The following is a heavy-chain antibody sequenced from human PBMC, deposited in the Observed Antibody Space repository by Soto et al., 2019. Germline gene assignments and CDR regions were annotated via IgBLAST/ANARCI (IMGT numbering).Heavy chain of an antibody. Sequence: QVHLVQSGAEVKKPGSSVKVSCKASGVTFSSYAISWVRQAPGQGLEWMGGIIPIFGTANYAQKFQGRVTITADESTSTAYMELSSLRSEDTDVYYWDSSDCSSTSCYAKMPYYYYYGMDVWGQGTTVTVSS. J-gene: IGHJ6*02. V-gene: IGHV1-69*01. D-gene: IGHD2-2*01. CDR1: GVTFSSYA. CDR2: IIPIFGTA. CDR3: DSSDCSSTSCYAKMPYYYYYGMDV.